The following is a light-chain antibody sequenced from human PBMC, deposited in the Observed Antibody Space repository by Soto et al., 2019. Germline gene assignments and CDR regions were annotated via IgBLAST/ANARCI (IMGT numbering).Light chain of an antibody. Sequence: QSALTQPASVSGSPGQSITISCTGTSSDVGGYNYVSWYQQHPGKAPKLVIYDVSNRPSGVSNRFSGSKSGNTASLTISGLQAEDEADYYCSSYTSSSTLGVLGTGTKLTVL. CDR2: DVS. CDR3: SSYTSSSTLGV. CDR1: SSDVGGYNY. J-gene: IGLJ1*01. V-gene: IGLV2-14*01.